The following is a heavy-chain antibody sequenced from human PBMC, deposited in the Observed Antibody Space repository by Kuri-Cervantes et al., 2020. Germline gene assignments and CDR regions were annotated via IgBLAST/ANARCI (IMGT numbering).Heavy chain of an antibody. CDR1: GFIFDDYV. CDR3: AKVRTTVVTPVFDY. D-gene: IGHD4-23*01. CDR2: ISGSGGST. Sequence: GGSLRLSCAASGFIFDDYVIHWVRQAPGKGLEWVSAISGSGGSTYYADSVKGRFTISRDNSKNTLYLQMNSLRAEDTAVYYCAKVRTTVVTPVFDYWGQGTLVTVSS. V-gene: IGHV3-23*01. J-gene: IGHJ4*02.